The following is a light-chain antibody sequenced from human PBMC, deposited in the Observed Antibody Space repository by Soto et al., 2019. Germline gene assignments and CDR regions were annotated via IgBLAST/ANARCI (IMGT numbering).Light chain of an antibody. J-gene: IGKJ1*01. CDR3: KQTYTFPWT. CDR2: TAS. V-gene: IGKV1-39*01. Sequence: DIRMTQSPSSLSASVGDTVTITCRASQGISDYLSWFQHKPGEAPKLLIYTASSLQGGVPLRFSGAGSRPEFSLTISGLQPEDSATYYCKQTYTFPWTFGQGPRVDIK. CDR1: QGISDY.